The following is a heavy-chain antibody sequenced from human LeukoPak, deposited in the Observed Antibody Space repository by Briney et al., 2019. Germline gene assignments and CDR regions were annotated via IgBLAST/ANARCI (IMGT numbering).Heavy chain of an antibody. D-gene: IGHD3-10*01. J-gene: IGHJ4*02. CDR3: ARATYGSGMGSFDY. CDR2: IKQDGSEK. CDR1: GFTFSSYC. V-gene: IGHV3-7*01. Sequence: GGSLRLSCAASGFTFSSYCMSWVRQAPGKGLEWVATIKQDGSEKYYVDSVKGRFTISRDNAKNSLYLQMNSLRAEDTAVYYCARATYGSGMGSFDYWGQGTLVTVSS.